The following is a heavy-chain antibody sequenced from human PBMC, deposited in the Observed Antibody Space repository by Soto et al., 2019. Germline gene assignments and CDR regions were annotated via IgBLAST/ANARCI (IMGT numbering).Heavy chain of an antibody. CDR3: ASHRVVFITTEYYYYGMDV. V-gene: IGHV1-69*13. Sequence: SVKVSCKASGGTFSSYAISWVRQAPGQGLEWMGGIIPIFGTANYAQKFQGRVTITADESTSTAYMELSSLRSEDTAVYYCASHRVVFITTEYYYYGMDVWGPGTTVTVSS. CDR1: GGTFSSYA. CDR2: IIPIFGTA. D-gene: IGHD3-22*01. J-gene: IGHJ6*02.